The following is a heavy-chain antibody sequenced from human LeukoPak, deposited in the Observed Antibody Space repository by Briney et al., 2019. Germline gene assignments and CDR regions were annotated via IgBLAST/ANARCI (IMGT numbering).Heavy chain of an antibody. J-gene: IGHJ5*02. CDR3: ARGHDYTYNWFDP. CDR1: GGSISSGSYY. V-gene: IGHV4-61*02. CDR2: IYTSGST. D-gene: IGHD4-11*01. Sequence: SQTLSLTCTVSGGSISSGSYYWSWIRQPAGKGLEWIGRIYTSGSTNYNPSLKSRVTISVDTSKNQFSLKLSSVTAADTAVYYCARGHDYTYNWFDPWGQGTLVTVSS.